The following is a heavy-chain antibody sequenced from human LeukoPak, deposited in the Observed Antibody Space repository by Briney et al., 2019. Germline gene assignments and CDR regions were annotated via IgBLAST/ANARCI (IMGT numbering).Heavy chain of an antibody. CDR1: GFIFSGYG. CDR3: VKDVHPPPREITPGE. CDR2: VSHIGIHQ. D-gene: IGHD1-14*01. V-gene: IGHV3-30*18. J-gene: IGHJ4*02. Sequence: PGGSLRLSCAASGFIFSGYGIHWVRQAPGKGLEWLAVVSHIGIHQYYAHSVRGRFTISRDNFRNSVFLQMDSLGADDTAVYYRVKDVHPPPREITPGEWGQGTLVVVDS.